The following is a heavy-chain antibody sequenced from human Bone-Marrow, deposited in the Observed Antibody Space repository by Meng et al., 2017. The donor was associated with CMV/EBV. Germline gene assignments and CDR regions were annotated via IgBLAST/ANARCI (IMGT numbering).Heavy chain of an antibody. Sequence: ASVKVSCKASGHTFTSYYMHWVRQAPGQGLEWMGWMSLDTGTTKYAQMYQGRVSLTRDTSINTIYMELSSLTFDDTAVYYCTRRGHVWGFDVWGQGTLVTVSS. J-gene: IGHJ3*01. CDR1: GHTFTSYY. D-gene: IGHD3-16*01. V-gene: IGHV1-2*02. CDR3: TRRGHVWGFDV. CDR2: MSLDTGTT.